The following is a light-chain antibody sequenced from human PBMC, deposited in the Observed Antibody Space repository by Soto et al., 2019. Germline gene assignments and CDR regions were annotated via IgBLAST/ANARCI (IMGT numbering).Light chain of an antibody. V-gene: IGKV1-39*01. J-gene: IGKJ5*01. CDR1: QSISSY. CDR3: QQSYSTPLIT. Sequence: DIQMTQSPSSLSASVGDRVTITCRASQSISSYLHWYQQKPGKAPKLLIYAASSLQSGVPSRFSGHGSGKDFTLTISSLQPEDFATYYCQQSYSTPLITFGQGTRLEIK. CDR2: AAS.